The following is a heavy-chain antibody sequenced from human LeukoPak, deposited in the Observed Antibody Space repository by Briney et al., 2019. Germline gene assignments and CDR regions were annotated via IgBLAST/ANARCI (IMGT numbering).Heavy chain of an antibody. D-gene: IGHD6-19*01. CDR2: IYYSGST. Sequence: KPSETLSLTCTVSGGYTSSSSYYWGWIRQPPGKGLEWIATIYYSGSTYYNPSLKSRVTISVDTSKNQFSLKLNSVTAADTAVYYCARHIHRQWPAENDYWGKGILVTVSS. J-gene: IGHJ4*02. CDR3: ARHIHRQWPAENDY. CDR1: GGYTSSSSYY. V-gene: IGHV4-39*01.